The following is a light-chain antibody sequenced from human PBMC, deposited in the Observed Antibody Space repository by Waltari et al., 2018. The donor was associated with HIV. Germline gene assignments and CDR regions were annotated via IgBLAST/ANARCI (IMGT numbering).Light chain of an antibody. CDR3: GTWDSNLGSGV. J-gene: IGLJ3*02. CDR2: ENN. CDR1: FPNVGNTY. Sequence: QSVLTQPPSVSAAPGQRVTISCSGTFPNVGNTYISWYQQFPGTAPKLLIYENNKRPSGIPDRFSGSKSGTTATLGITGLQTGDEADYYCGTWDSNLGSGVFGGGTRVTVL. V-gene: IGLV1-51*01.